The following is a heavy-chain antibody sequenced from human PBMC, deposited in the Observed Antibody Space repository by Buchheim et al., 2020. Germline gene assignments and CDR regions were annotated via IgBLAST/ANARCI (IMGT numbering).Heavy chain of an antibody. V-gene: IGHV3-30-3*01. CDR1: GFTFSSYA. Sequence: QVQLVESGGGVVQPGRSLRLSCAASGFTFSSYAMHWVRQAPGKGLEWVAVISYDGSNKYYADSVKGRFTISRDNSKNTLYLQMNSLRAEDTAVYYCARGSVMAADDAFDIWGQGT. J-gene: IGHJ3*02. CDR3: ARGSVMAADDAFDI. D-gene: IGHD3-16*01. CDR2: ISYDGSNK.